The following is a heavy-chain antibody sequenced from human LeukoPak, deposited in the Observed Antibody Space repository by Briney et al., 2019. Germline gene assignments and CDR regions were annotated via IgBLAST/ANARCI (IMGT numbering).Heavy chain of an antibody. V-gene: IGHV3-23*01. CDR1: GFTFRSHA. Sequence: AGGSLRLSCVGSGFTFRSHAMSWARQAPEKGLEFVSGIYENGGTTYYADSVKGRFSISGDNSKNTLYLQMDSLRGEDTAVYYCAKDFRIGYSAHFDYWGQGALVTVSS. D-gene: IGHD2-21*01. CDR3: AKDFRIGYSAHFDY. CDR2: IYENGGTT. J-gene: IGHJ4*02.